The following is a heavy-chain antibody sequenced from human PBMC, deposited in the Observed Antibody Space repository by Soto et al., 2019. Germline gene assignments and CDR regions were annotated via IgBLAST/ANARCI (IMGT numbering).Heavy chain of an antibody. CDR3: ARGAYGGNSKYFQH. Sequence: FVTRSLTCAVYGGSFRGYYLSWLRQPPGKGLEWIGEINHSGNTNYNPSLKSRVTISVDTSKNQFSLKLSSVTAADTAVYYCARGAYGGNSKYFQHWGQGTLVTVSS. D-gene: IGHD4-17*01. CDR1: GGSFRGYY. J-gene: IGHJ1*01. V-gene: IGHV4-34*01. CDR2: INHSGNT.